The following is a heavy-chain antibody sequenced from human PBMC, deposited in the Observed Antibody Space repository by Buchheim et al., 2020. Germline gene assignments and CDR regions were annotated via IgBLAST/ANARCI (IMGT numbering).Heavy chain of an antibody. CDR3: ARYHGRPGSGWPFDP. J-gene: IGHJ5*02. V-gene: IGHV4-61*05. CDR2: IYDSGTT. D-gene: IGHD6-19*01. CDR1: GDSISSKTNY. Sequence: QLQMQESGPGLVKPSQTLSLSCTVSGDSISSKTNYWSWIRQPPGKGLEWIGYIYDSGTTNYNPSLRSRVTISLDMSKNQFSLKLTSVIAADTAMYYCARYHGRPGSGWPFDPWGQGTL.